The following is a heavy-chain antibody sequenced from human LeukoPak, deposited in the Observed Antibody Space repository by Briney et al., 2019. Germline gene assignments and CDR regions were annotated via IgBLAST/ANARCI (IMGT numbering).Heavy chain of an antibody. J-gene: IGHJ4*02. V-gene: IGHV3-23*01. CDR3: AKGGPQFFDY. CDR2: ISGSGGST. Sequence: GGSLRLSCAASGFTFSSTSMSWVRQAPGKGLEWVSTISGSGGSTYSTDSVKGRFTISRDNSKSTLYLQMNSLRVEDTAIYYCAKGGPQFFDYWGQGTLVTVSS. CDR1: GFTFSSTS. D-gene: IGHD5-24*01.